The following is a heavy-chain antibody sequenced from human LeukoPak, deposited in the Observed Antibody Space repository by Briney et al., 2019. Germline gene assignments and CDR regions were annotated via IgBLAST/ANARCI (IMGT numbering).Heavy chain of an antibody. CDR2: INPNSGGT. D-gene: IGHD2-21*02. CDR1: RYTFTGYY. J-gene: IGHJ3*02. Sequence: ASVRVSCKASRYTFTGYYMHWVRQAPGQGLEWMGRINPNSGGTNYAQKFQGRVTVTRDTSISTAYMELSRLRSDDTAVYYCARGRNVVVTAIPKSEAFDIWGQGTMVTVSS. V-gene: IGHV1-2*06. CDR3: ARGRNVVVTAIPKSEAFDI.